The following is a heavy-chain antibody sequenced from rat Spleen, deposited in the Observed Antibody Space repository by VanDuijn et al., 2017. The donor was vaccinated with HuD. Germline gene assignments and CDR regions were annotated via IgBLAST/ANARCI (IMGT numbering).Heavy chain of an antibody. D-gene: IGHD1-11*01. Sequence: EVQLVESGGGLVQPGRSMKLSCAASGFTFSSFPMAWVRQAPTKGLEWVAAIVDDGSNTFYRDSVKGRFTISRDNAKSTLYLQMDSLTSEDTATYFCARDIYGGYSELGYFAYWGQGTLVTVSS. CDR3: ARDIYGGYSELGYFAY. CDR2: IVDDGSNT. J-gene: IGHJ3*01. V-gene: IGHV5-46*01. CDR1: GFTFSSFP.